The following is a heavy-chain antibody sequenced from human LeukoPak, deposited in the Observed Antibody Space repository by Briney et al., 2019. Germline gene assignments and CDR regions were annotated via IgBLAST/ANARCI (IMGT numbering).Heavy chain of an antibody. J-gene: IGHJ4*02. V-gene: IGHV3-30*18. CDR3: AKDSGGYTYVFDY. CDR1: GFTFSSYG. D-gene: IGHD5-18*01. CDR2: ISYDGSNK. Sequence: GGSLRLSCAASGFTFSSYGMHWVRQAPGKGLEWVAVISYDGSNKYYGDSVKGRFTISRDNSKNTLYLQMNSLRAEDTAVYYCAKDSGGYTYVFDYWGQGTQVTVSS.